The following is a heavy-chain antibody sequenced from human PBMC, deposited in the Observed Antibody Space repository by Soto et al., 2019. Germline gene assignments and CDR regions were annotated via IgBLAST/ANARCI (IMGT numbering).Heavy chain of an antibody. CDR1: GFTFDDYA. D-gene: IGHD7-27*01. CDR2: ISWNSGSI. V-gene: IGHV3-9*01. Sequence: EVQLVESGGGLVQPGRSLRLSCAASGFTFDDYAMHWVRQAPGKGLEWVSGISWNSGSIGYADSVKGRFTISRDNAKNSLYLQMNSLRAEDTALYYCAKDMGNGTWGPTYYYFGMDVWGQGTTVTVSS. J-gene: IGHJ6*02. CDR3: AKDMGNGTWGPTYYYFGMDV.